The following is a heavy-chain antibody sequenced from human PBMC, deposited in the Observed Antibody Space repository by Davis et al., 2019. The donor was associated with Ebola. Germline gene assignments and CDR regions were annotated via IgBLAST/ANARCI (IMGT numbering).Heavy chain of an antibody. CDR2: IYHSGST. J-gene: IGHJ5*02. D-gene: IGHD4-17*01. Sequence: SETLSLTCAVSGGSISSSNWWRWVRQPPGKGLEWIGEIYHSGSTNYNPSLKSRVTISIDTSKSHFSLKLSSLTAADTAVYYCARAGDYVVGWFDPWGQGTQVTVSS. CDR3: ARAGDYVVGWFDP. V-gene: IGHV4-4*02. CDR1: GGSISSSNW.